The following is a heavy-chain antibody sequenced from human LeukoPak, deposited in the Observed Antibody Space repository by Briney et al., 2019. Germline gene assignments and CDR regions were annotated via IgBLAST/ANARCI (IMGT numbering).Heavy chain of an antibody. D-gene: IGHD6-13*01. V-gene: IGHV3-21*01. CDR2: ISSSSSYI. CDR1: GFTFSSYG. CDR3: ARANPIAAAGTITNFDY. Sequence: PGGSLRLSCAASGFTFSSYGMNWVRQAPGKGLEWVSSISSSSSYIYYADSVKGRFTISRDNAKNSLYLQMNSLRAEDTAVYYCARANPIAAAGTITNFDYWGQGTLVTVSS. J-gene: IGHJ4*02.